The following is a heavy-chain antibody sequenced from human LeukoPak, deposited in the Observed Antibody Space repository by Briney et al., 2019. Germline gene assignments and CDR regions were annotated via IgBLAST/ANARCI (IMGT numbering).Heavy chain of an antibody. V-gene: IGHV3-23*01. CDR3: VKDIQLST. CDR1: GFTFSTYS. Sequence: GGSLRLSFTSSGFTFSTYSMNWVRQAPGKGLEWVSLIGASGESTYYADSVKGRFTISRDNSKNTLSLQMNSLRVEDTAMYFCVKDIQLSTWGLGTMVTVSS. D-gene: IGHD5-24*01. CDR2: IGASGEST. J-gene: IGHJ3*01.